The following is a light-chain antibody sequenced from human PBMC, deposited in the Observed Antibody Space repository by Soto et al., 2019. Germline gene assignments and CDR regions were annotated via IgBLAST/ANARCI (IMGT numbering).Light chain of an antibody. CDR3: PQYVTLSPCT. CDR2: DTS. V-gene: IGKV3-15*01. J-gene: IGKJ1*01. CDR1: QSVSSS. Sequence: EIVVTQSPATLSVSPGERVTLSCRASQSVSSSLAWYQQRPGQAPRLLIYDTSTRAAGIAARFSGSGSGTEFTLTISSLQSEDFVVYCCPQYVTLSPCTFGHRSKLDIK.